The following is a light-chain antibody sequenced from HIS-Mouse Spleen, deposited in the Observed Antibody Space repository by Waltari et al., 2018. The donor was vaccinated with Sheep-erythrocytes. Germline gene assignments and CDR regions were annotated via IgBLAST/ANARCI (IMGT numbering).Light chain of an antibody. CDR3: CSYAGSYNHV. V-gene: IGLV2-11*01. CDR1: SSDVGGYNY. J-gene: IGLJ1*01. Sequence: QSALTQPRLVSGSPGQSVTISCTGTSSDVGGYNYVSWYQQHPGKAPKLMIYDVSKRPSGVPDRFSGSKSGNTASLTISGLKAEDEADYYCCSYAGSYNHVFATGTKVTVL. CDR2: DVS.